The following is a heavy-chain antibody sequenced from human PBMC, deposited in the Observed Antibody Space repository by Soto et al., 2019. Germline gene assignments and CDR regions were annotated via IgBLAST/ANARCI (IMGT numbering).Heavy chain of an antibody. D-gene: IGHD2-15*01. CDR2: ISGSGGST. CDR3: AKEEEKAYCSGGSCYSGLFYFDY. V-gene: IGHV3-23*01. Sequence: GGSLRLSCAASEFTFSSYAMSWVRQAPGKGLEWVSAISGSGGSTHYADSVKGRFTISRDNFKNTLYLQMNSLRAEDTAVYYCAKEEEKAYCSGGSCYSGLFYFDYWGQGTLVTVSS. CDR1: EFTFSSYA. J-gene: IGHJ4*02.